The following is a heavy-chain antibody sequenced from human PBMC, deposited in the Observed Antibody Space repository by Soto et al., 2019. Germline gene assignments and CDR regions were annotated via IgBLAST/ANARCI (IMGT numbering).Heavy chain of an antibody. CDR1: GGTFSSYA. Sequence: ASVKVSCKASGGTFSSYAINWVRQTAGQGLEWMGWISAYNGNTNYAQKLQGRVTMTTDTSTSTAYMELRSLRSDDTAVYYCARESPPADYWGQGTLVTVSS. CDR2: ISAYNGNT. J-gene: IGHJ4*02. CDR3: ARESPPADY. V-gene: IGHV1-18*01.